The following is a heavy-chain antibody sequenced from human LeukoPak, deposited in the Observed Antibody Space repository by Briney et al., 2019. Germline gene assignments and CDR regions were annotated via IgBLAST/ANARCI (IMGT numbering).Heavy chain of an antibody. V-gene: IGHV4-34*01. CDR1: GGSFSGYY. J-gene: IGHJ4*02. CDR3: ARPGGIAAAGTMFGGFDY. Sequence: SETLSLTCAVYGGSFSGYYWSWIRQPPGKGLEWIGEINHRGSTNYNPSLKSRVTISVDTSKNQFSLKLSSVTAADTAVYYCARPGGIAAAGTMFGGFDYWGQGTLVTVSS. CDR2: INHRGST. D-gene: IGHD6-13*01.